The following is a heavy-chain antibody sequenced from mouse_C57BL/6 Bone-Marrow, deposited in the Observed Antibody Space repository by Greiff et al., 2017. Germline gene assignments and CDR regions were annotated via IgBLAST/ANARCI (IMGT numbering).Heavy chain of an antibody. Sequence: QVQLQQSGPGLVQPSQSLSITCTVSGFSLTSYGVHWVRQSPGKGLEWLGVIWRGGSTDYNAAFMSRLSITKDNSKSQVFFKMNSLQADDTAIYYCAKWGIFDCYYDYYAMDYWGQGTSVTVSS. D-gene: IGHD2-3*01. CDR2: IWRGGST. CDR3: AKWGIFDCYYDYYAMDY. J-gene: IGHJ4*01. V-gene: IGHV2-5*01. CDR1: GFSLTSYG.